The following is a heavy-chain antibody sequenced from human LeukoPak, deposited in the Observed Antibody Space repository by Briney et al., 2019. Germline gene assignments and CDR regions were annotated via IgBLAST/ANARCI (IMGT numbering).Heavy chain of an antibody. V-gene: IGHV3-74*01. Sequence: GGSLRLSCAASGFTFSSYWMYWVRQVPGKGLVWVSRINSDESSTSYADSVKGRFTIARDNAKNTLYLQMNSLGAEDTAVYYCARDQYDTWSRRGNFDSWGQGTLVIVSS. CDR1: GFTFSSYW. J-gene: IGHJ4*02. CDR3: ARDQYDTWSRRGNFDS. D-gene: IGHD3-3*01. CDR2: INSDESST.